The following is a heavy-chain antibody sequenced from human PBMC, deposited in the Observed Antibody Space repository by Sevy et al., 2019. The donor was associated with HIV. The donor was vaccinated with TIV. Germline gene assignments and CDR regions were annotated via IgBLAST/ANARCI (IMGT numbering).Heavy chain of an antibody. CDR1: GFTFSSYA. D-gene: IGHD2-21*02. CDR2: ISGSGGST. J-gene: IGHJ4*01. CDR3: VKDSGDGGNSAGDY. V-gene: IGHV3-23*01. Sequence: GGCLRLSCAASGFTFSSYAMTWVRQAPGKGLEWVSGISGSGGSTYYSDSVKGRFTISRDNSKNTLYMQMNSLRGEDTAVYYCVKDSGDGGNSAGDYWGQGTLVTVS.